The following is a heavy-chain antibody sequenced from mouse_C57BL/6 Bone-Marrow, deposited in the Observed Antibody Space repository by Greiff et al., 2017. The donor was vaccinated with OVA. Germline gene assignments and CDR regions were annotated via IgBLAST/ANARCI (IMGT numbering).Heavy chain of an antibody. D-gene: IGHD1-2*01. CDR2: IYPGDGDT. J-gene: IGHJ2*01. CDR3: GRSGLGPGYFDY. CDR1: GYAFSSSW. Sequence: QVQLQQSGPELVKPGASVKISCKASGYAFSSSWMNWVKQRPGKGLEWIGRIYPGDGDTNYNGKFKGKATLTADKSSSTAYMQLSSLTSEDSAVYFCGRSGLGPGYFDYGGQGTTITVSS. V-gene: IGHV1-82*01.